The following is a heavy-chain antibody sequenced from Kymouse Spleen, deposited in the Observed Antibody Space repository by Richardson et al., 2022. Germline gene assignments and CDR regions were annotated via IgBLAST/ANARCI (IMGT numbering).Heavy chain of an antibody. CDR3: ARWLWFGELLGYYYYGMDV. CDR2: TYYRSKWYN. J-gene: IGHJ6*02. Sequence: QVQLQQSGPGLVKPSQTLSLTCAISGDSVSSNSAAWNWIRQSPSRGLEWLGRTYYRSKWYNDYAVSVKSRITINPDTSKNQFSLQLNSVTPEDTAVYYCARWLWFGELLGYYYYGMDVWGQGTTVTVSS. V-gene: IGHV6-1*01. D-gene: IGHD3-10*01. CDR1: GDSVSSNSAA.